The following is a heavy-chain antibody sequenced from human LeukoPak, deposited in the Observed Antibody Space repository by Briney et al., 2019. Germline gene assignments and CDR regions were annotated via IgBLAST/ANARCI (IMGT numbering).Heavy chain of an antibody. Sequence: PGASVKVSCKASGGTFSSYAISWVRQAPGQGLEWMGGIIPIFGTANYAQKFQGRVTITADESTSTAYMELSSLRSEDTAVYYCASERHPYSSGWYGGVGYFQHWGQGTLVTVSS. CDR2: IIPIFGTA. D-gene: IGHD6-19*01. J-gene: IGHJ1*01. CDR3: ASERHPYSSGWYGGVGYFQH. V-gene: IGHV1-69*13. CDR1: GGTFSSYA.